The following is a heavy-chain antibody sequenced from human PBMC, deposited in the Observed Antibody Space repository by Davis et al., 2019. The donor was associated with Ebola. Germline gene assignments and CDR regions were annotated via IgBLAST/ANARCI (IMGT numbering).Heavy chain of an antibody. V-gene: IGHV3-11*01. Sequence: GGSLRLSCAASGFTFSDYYMSWIRQAPGKGLEWVSYISSSGSTIYYADSVRGRFTISRDNAKNSLYLQMNSLRAEDTAVYYCARDRDMYYDIVIGYSPMDYWGQGTLVTVSS. CDR3: ARDRDMYYDIVIGYSPMDY. J-gene: IGHJ4*02. CDR1: GFTFSDYY. D-gene: IGHD3-9*01. CDR2: ISSSGSTI.